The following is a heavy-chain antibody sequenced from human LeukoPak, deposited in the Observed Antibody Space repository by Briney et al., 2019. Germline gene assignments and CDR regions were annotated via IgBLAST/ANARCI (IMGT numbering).Heavy chain of an antibody. J-gene: IGHJ3*02. V-gene: IGHV4-39*01. D-gene: IGHD4/OR15-4a*01. CDR2: IYYSGST. CDR1: GGSISSSSYY. CDR3: ARTLANGNDAFDI. Sequence: PSETLSLTCTVSGGSISSSSYYWGWIRQPPGKGLEWIGSIYYSGSTYYNPSLKSRVTISVDTSKNQFSLKLSSVTAADTAVYYCARTLANGNDAFDIWGQGTMVTVSS.